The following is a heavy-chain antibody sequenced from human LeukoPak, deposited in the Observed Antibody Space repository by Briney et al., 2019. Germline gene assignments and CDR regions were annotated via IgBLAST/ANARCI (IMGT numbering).Heavy chain of an antibody. CDR1: GFTFSSYW. D-gene: IGHD6-13*01. CDR3: ARVLYIAAAGVGDY. V-gene: IGHV3-7*01. CDR2: IKQDGSDK. J-gene: IGHJ4*02. Sequence: GGSLRLSCAASGFTFSSYWMSWVRQAPGKGLEWVANIKQDGSDKYYVDSVKGRFTISRDNAKNSLYLEMNSLRAEDTAVYYCARVLYIAAAGVGDYWGQGTLVTVSS.